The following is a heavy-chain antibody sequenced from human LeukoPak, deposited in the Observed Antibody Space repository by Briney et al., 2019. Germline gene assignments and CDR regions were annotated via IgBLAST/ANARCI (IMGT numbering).Heavy chain of an antibody. J-gene: IGHJ4*02. CDR3: ARLGRKWLRSYYFDY. CDR1: GGSISSSSYY. Sequence: PSETLSLTCTVSGGSISSSSYYWGWIRQPPGKGLEWIGSIYYSGSTNYNPSLKSRVTISVDTSKNQFSLKLSSVTAADTAVYYCARLGRKWLRSYYFDYWGQGTLVTVSS. CDR2: IYYSGST. D-gene: IGHD5-12*01. V-gene: IGHV4-39*07.